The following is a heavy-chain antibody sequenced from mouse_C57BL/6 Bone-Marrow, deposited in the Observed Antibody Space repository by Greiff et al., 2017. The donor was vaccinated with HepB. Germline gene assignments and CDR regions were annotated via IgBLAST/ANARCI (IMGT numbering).Heavy chain of an antibody. J-gene: IGHJ4*01. V-gene: IGHV1-82*01. CDR1: GYAFSSSW. CDR3: TIVTLRRAMYY. Sequence: QVQLQQSGPELVKPGDSVKISCKASGYAFSSSWMNWVKQRPGKGLEWIGLIYPGDGDTNYNGKFKGQATLTADKSSSSAYIQLSSLSSENSAFYFCTIVTLRRAMYYWGQGTSVAVSS. D-gene: IGHD1-2*01. CDR2: IYPGDGDT.